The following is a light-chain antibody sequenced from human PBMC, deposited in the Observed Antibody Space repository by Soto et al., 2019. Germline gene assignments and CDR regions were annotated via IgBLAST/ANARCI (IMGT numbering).Light chain of an antibody. J-gene: IGKJ4*02. CDR1: QTISSR. CDR3: QHYDTYSQ. CDR2: KTS. Sequence: DIQMTQSPSTLSASVGDRVTITCRASQTISSRLAWSQQKPGKAPKLLIYKTSSLESGVPSRFSGSGSGTEFTLTISSLQPDDLGIYYCQHYDTYSQFGGGTKVEIK. V-gene: IGKV1-5*03.